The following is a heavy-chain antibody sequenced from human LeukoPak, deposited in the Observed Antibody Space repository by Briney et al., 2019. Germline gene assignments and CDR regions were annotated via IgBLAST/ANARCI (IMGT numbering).Heavy chain of an antibody. J-gene: IGHJ4*02. CDR2: IWYDGSNK. Sequence: GGSLRLSCAASGFTFSSYGMHWVRQAPGKGLEWVAVIWYDGSNKYYADSVKGRFTISRDNSKNTLYLQMNSLRAEDMAVYYCAKEACSGGSCYENYWGQGTLVTVSS. D-gene: IGHD2-15*01. CDR3: AKEACSGGSCYENY. V-gene: IGHV3-33*06. CDR1: GFTFSSYG.